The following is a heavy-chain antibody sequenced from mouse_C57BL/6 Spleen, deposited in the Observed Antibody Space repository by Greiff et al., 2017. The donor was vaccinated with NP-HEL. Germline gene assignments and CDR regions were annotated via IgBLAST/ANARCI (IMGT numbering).Heavy chain of an antibody. V-gene: IGHV2-2*01. D-gene: IGHD1-1*01. CDR3: ARNEGYYGSSYEGFAY. Sequence: VQVVESGPGLVQPSQSLSITCTVSGFSLTSYGVHWVRQSPGKGLEWLGVIWSGGSTDYNAAFISRLSISKDNSKSQVFFKMNSLQADDTAIYYCARNEGYYGSSYEGFAYWGQGTLVTVSA. J-gene: IGHJ3*01. CDR2: IWSGGST. CDR1: GFSLTSYG.